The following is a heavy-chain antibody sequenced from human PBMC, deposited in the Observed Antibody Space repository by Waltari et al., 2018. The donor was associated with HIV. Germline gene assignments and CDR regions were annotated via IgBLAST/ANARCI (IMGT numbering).Heavy chain of an antibody. D-gene: IGHD2-15*01. CDR2: ISATGTTI. CDR1: GFTFSDYS. CDR3: ARCETVVTPFINKYLGLDV. Sequence: EVQLVESGGKLVQPGGSLRLSCLASGFTFSDYSMNWVRQGPGKGLELVAYISATGTTIFYPNSVKGRFTVSRDNVENSLYLDMSSLRAEDTGDYYCARCETVVTPFINKYLGLDVWGPGTTVTVSS. V-gene: IGHV3-48*01. J-gene: IGHJ6*02.